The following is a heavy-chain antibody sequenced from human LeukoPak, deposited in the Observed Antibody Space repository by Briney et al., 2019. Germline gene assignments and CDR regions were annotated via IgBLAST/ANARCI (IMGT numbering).Heavy chain of an antibody. CDR3: ARVAYSSSWYGDNWFDP. CDR1: VYTFTGYY. CDR2: INPNSGGT. D-gene: IGHD6-13*01. Sequence: ASVKVSCKASVYTFTGYYMHWVRQAPGQGLEWMGWINPNSGGTNYAQKSQGRVTMTRDTSISTAYMELSRLRSDDTAVYYCARVAYSSSWYGDNWFDPWGQGTLVTVSS. V-gene: IGHV1-2*02. J-gene: IGHJ5*02.